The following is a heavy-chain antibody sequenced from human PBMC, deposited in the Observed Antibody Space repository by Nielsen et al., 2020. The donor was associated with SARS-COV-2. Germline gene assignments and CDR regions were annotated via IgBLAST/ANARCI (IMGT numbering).Heavy chain of an antibody. Sequence: SETLSLTCTVSGGSISSGGYYWSWIRQHPGKGLEWIGYIYYSGSTYYNPSLKSRVTISVDTSKNQFSLRLSPVTAADTAIYYCAGTLMIFGVVPTFDFWGQGTPVTVSS. CDR1: GGSISSGGYY. D-gene: IGHD3-3*01. CDR3: AGTLMIFGVVPTFDF. V-gene: IGHV4-31*03. J-gene: IGHJ4*02. CDR2: IYYSGST.